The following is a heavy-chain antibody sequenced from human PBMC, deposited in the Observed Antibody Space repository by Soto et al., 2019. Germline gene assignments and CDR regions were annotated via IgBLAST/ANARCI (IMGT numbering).Heavy chain of an antibody. CDR3: ARDLLTWPDP. D-gene: IGHD3-9*01. CDR1: GFTFSSYA. V-gene: IGHV3-21*01. CDR2: ISSSSSYI. J-gene: IGHJ5*02. Sequence: EVHLLESGGGLVQPGGSLRLSCAASGFTFSSYAMSWVRQAPGKGLEWVSSISSSSSYIYYTDSVKGRFTISRDNAKNSLYLQMNSLRAEDTAVYYCARDLLTWPDPWGQGTLVTVSS.